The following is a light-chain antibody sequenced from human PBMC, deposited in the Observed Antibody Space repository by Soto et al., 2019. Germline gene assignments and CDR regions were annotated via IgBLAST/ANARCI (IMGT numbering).Light chain of an antibody. Sequence: QSALTQPASVSGSPGQSITISCTGTSSDVGGYNYVSWYQQHPGKAPKLMIYDVSNRPSGVSNRFSGSKSSNTASLTISGLQPEDEADYYCSSYTSSTTVLFGGGTKLTVL. CDR2: DVS. V-gene: IGLV2-14*03. CDR3: SSYTSSTTVL. CDR1: SSDVGGYNY. J-gene: IGLJ2*01.